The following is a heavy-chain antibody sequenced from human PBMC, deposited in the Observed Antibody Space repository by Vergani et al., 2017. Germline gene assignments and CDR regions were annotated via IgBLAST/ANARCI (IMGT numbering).Heavy chain of an antibody. CDR2: IDPSDSST. V-gene: IGHV5-10-1*03. CDR1: GYSFTSYW. Sequence: EVQLVQSGAEVKKPGESLRISCKGSGYSFTSYWISWVRQMPGKGLEWMGRIDPSDSSTNYSPSFQGHVTISADKSISTAYLQWSSLKASDTAMYYCAREWGYCSGGSCYSLDYWGQGTLVTVSS. CDR3: AREWGYCSGGSCYSLDY. D-gene: IGHD2-15*01. J-gene: IGHJ4*02.